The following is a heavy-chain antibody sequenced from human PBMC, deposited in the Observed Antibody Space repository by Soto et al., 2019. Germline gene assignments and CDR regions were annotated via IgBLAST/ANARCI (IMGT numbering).Heavy chain of an antibody. CDR2: INPSGGST. CDR1: GYTITSYY. D-gene: IGHD5-18*01. Sequence: ASVKVSCKASGYTITSYYMHWVRQAPGQGLEWMGIINPSGGSTSYAQKFQGRVTMTRDTSTSTVYMELSSLRSEDTAVYYCARDRYGETYYYYGMDVWGQGTTVTVSS. CDR3: ARDRYGETYYYYGMDV. V-gene: IGHV1-46*01. J-gene: IGHJ6*02.